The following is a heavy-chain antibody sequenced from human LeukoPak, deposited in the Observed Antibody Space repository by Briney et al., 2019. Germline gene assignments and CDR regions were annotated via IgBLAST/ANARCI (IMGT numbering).Heavy chain of an antibody. J-gene: IGHJ4*02. CDR3: ARAYCGGDCYSFDY. CDR2: INPNSGGT. CDR1: GYTFTGYY. V-gene: IGHV1-2*04. D-gene: IGHD2-21*02. Sequence: ASVKVSCKASGYTFTGYYMHWVRQAPGQGLEWMGWINPNSGGTNYAQKFQGWVTMTRDTSISTAYMELGRLRSDDTAVYYCARAYCGGDCYSFDYWGQGTLVTVSS.